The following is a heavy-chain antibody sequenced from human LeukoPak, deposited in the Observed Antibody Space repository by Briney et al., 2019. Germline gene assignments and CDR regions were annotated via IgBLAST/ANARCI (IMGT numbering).Heavy chain of an antibody. D-gene: IGHD3-9*01. Sequence: SQTLSLTCTVSGRSISSYYWSWIRQPPGKGLEWIGYIYYSGGTNYNPSLKSRVTISVKTSKNQFSLKLRSVTAADTAVYYCARVTGYTIEDYFDYWGQGTLVTVSS. CDR3: ARVTGYTIEDYFDY. V-gene: IGHV4-59*01. J-gene: IGHJ4*02. CDR2: IYYSGGT. CDR1: GRSISSYY.